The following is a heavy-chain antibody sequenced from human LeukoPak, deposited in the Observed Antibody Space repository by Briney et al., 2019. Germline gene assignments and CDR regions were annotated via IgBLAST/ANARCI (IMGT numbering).Heavy chain of an antibody. CDR3: AREISRFGM. V-gene: IGHV3-66*01. CDR2: IYIGGST. Sequence: PGGSLRLSCAASGFTVSSNYMSWVRQAPGKGLEWVSSIYIGGSTYYADSVKGRFTISRDNPNNTLYLQMHSLRAEDTAVYYCAREISRFGMGGQGTLVTVSS. J-gene: IGHJ4*02. D-gene: IGHD3-16*01. CDR1: GFTVSSNY.